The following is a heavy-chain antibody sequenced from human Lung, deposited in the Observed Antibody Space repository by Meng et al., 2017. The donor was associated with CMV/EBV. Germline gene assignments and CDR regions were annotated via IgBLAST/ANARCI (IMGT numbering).Heavy chain of an antibody. Sequence: GSLRLSCTVSGGSISSSSYYWGWIRQPPGKGLEWIGSIYYSGSTYYNPSLKSRVTISVDTSKNQFSLKLSSVTAADTAVYYCARGAYYDSSGYDDWFDPWGQGTLVTGSS. CDR3: ARGAYYDSSGYDDWFDP. CDR1: GGSISSSSYY. V-gene: IGHV4-39*07. J-gene: IGHJ5*02. D-gene: IGHD3-22*01. CDR2: IYYSGST.